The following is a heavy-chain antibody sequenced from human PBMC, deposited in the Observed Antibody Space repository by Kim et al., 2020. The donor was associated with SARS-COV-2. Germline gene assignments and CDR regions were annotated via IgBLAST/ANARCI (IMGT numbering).Heavy chain of an antibody. Sequence: GGSLRLSCAASGFTFSSYGMHWVRQAPGKGLEWVAVISYDGSNKYYADSVKGRFTISRDNSKNTLYLQMNSLRAEDTAVYYCANLYYYDSSGYYPGGGYWGQGTLVTVSS. V-gene: IGHV3-30*18. CDR1: GFTFSSYG. CDR2: ISYDGSNK. D-gene: IGHD3-22*01. CDR3: ANLYYYDSSGYYPGGGY. J-gene: IGHJ4*02.